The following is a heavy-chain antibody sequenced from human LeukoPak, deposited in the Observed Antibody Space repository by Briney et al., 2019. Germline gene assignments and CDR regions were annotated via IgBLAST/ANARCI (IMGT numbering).Heavy chain of an antibody. V-gene: IGHV1-8*01. CDR1: GFTFTSHD. Sequence: ASVKVSCKASGFTFTSHDYNWVRQATGQGLEWMGWMNPNSGNTGYAQKFQGRVTMTRDTSITTVYMELSSLTSEDTAVYYCARKLIGLGSWYSSWGQGTLVTVSS. CDR3: ARKLIGLGSWYSS. D-gene: IGHD6-13*01. CDR2: MNPNSGNT. J-gene: IGHJ4*02.